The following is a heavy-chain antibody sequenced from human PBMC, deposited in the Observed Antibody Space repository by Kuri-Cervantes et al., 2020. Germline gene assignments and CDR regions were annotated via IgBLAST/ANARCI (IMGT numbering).Heavy chain of an antibody. CDR2: ISGSGGTT. Sequence: GGSLRLSCEASGFTFSANAMTWVRQGPGEGLEWVSGISGSGGTTYDADSVKGRFTISRDNSKNTLYLQMNSLRAEDTAVYYCARGEAKWEVYYYYYYMDVWGKGTTVTVSS. J-gene: IGHJ6*03. CDR1: GFTFSANA. CDR3: ARGEAKWEVYYYYYYMDV. V-gene: IGHV3-23*01. D-gene: IGHD1-26*01.